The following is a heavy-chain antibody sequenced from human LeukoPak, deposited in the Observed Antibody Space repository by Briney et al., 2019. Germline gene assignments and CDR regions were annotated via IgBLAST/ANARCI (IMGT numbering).Heavy chain of an antibody. D-gene: IGHD2-21*01. J-gene: IGHJ4*02. CDR1: GFTFSNEW. CDR2: MKREIDGGTT. CDR3: TSICF. V-gene: IGHV3-15*01. Sequence: GGSLRLSCAASGFTFSNEWMSWVRQAPGKGLEWVGGMKREIDGGTTEYAAPVKGRFTISRDDSKNMLYLQMDSLKTDDTAMYYCTSICFWGQRALVTVSS.